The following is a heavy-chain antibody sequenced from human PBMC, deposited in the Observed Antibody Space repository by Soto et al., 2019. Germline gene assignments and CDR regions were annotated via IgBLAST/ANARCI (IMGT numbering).Heavy chain of an antibody. CDR3: AKDKGSGWYWGCDY. CDR1: GFTFDDYA. D-gene: IGHD6-19*01. V-gene: IGHV3-9*01. J-gene: IGHJ4*02. CDR2: ISWNSGSI. Sequence: EVQLVESGGGLVQPGRSLRLSCAASGFTFDDYAMHWVRQAPGKGLEWVSGISWNSGSIGYADSVKGRFTISRDNAKNSLYLQMNRLRAEDTALYYCAKDKGSGWYWGCDYWGQGTLVTVSS.